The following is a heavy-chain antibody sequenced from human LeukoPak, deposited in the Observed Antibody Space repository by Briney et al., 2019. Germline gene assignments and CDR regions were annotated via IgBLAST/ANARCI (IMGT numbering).Heavy chain of an antibody. J-gene: IGHJ4*02. CDR1: GFTFSSAW. CDR3: TTLYYNFGYNF. D-gene: IGHD3-10*01. CDR2: IKSKSDGGTT. V-gene: IGHV3-15*01. Sequence: GGSTRLSCAASGFTFSSAWMSWVRQTPGKGLEWVGRIKSKSDGGTTDYAAPVKGRFTISRDDSINTLYLEMNSLRTEVTAVYYCTTLYYNFGYNFWGQGTLVIVSS.